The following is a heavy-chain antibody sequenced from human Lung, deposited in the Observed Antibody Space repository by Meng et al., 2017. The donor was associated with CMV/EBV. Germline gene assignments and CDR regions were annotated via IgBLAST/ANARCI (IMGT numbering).Heavy chain of an antibody. Sequence: GESXKISCAASGFTFSSYEMNWVRQAPGKGLEWVSYITSSGSTIYYADSVKGRFTISRDNAKNSLYLQMNSLRAEDTAVYYCARVLVTYNWNYFQEEDYFAYW. V-gene: IGHV3-48*03. D-gene: IGHD1-7*01. CDR1: GFTFSSYE. CDR2: ITSSGSTI. CDR3: ARVLVTYNWNYFQEEDYFAY. J-gene: IGHJ4*01.